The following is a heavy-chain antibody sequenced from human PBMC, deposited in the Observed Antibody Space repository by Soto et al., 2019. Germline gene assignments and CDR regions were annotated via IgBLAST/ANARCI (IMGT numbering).Heavy chain of an antibody. CDR2: ISVYNGNT. CDR1: GYTFTGYG. Sequence: QVQLVQSGAEVKKPGASVKVSCKASGYTFTGYGINWVRQAPGQGLEWMGWISVYNGNTNYAQKLQGRVTMTTDTSTRTAYMELRSLRSDDTAVYYCARDHGDYYGSGTVGYWGQGTLVTVSS. D-gene: IGHD3-10*01. CDR3: ARDHGDYYGSGTVGY. V-gene: IGHV1-18*01. J-gene: IGHJ4*02.